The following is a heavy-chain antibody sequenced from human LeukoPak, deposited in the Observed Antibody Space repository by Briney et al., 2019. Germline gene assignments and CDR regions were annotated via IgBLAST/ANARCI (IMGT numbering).Heavy chain of an antibody. J-gene: IGHJ4*02. CDR1: GHTFKTYT. V-gene: IGHV1-3*01. CDR2: INADKGDT. D-gene: IGHD3-10*01. Sequence: ASVKVSCKASGHTFKTYTIHWVRQAPGQRLEWMGWINADKGDTEYSQNFQGRVTITRDTSASTVYMELSSLRSEDTAVYYCARDRSTIRGVAYFDYWGQGTLVTVSS. CDR3: ARDRSTIRGVAYFDY.